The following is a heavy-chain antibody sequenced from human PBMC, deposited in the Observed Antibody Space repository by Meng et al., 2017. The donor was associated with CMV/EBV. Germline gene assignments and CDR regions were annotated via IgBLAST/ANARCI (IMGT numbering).Heavy chain of an antibody. CDR1: GYTFTSYG. V-gene: IGHV1-18*01. CDR3: AREAAEAGAFDI. CDR2: ISAYNGNT. J-gene: IGHJ3*02. Sequence: ASVKVSCKASGYTFTSYGISWVRQAPGQGLEWMGWISAYNGNTNYTQKLQGRVNMTTDTSTSTAYMEQRSLRSDDTAVYYCAREAAEAGAFDIWGQGTMVTVSS. D-gene: IGHD6-13*01.